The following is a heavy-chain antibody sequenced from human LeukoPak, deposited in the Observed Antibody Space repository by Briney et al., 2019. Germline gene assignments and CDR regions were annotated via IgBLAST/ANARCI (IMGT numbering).Heavy chain of an antibody. V-gene: IGHV3-23*01. D-gene: IGHD5-18*01. Sequence: GGSLRLSCAASGFTFSSYAMSWVHQAPGKGLEWVSAISGSGGSTHYADSVKGRFTISRDNSKNTLYLQMNSLRAEDTAVYYCATAPPPDTAMAGFDYWGQGTLVTVSS. CDR3: ATAPPPDTAMAGFDY. J-gene: IGHJ4*02. CDR2: ISGSGGST. CDR1: GFTFSSYA.